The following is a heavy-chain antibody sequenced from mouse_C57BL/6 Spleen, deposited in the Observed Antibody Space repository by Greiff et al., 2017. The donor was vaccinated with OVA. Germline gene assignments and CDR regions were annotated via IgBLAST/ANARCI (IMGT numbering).Heavy chain of an antibody. J-gene: IGHJ3*01. Sequence: DVHLVESGAELVRPGASVKLSCTASGFNIKDDYMHWVKQRPEQGLEWIGWIDPENGDTEYASKFQGKATITADTSSNTAYLQLSSLTSEDTAVYYCTTLITKSFTYWGQGTLVTVSA. CDR2: IDPENGDT. V-gene: IGHV14-4*01. CDR1: GFNIKDDY. D-gene: IGHD2-4*01. CDR3: TTLITKSFTY.